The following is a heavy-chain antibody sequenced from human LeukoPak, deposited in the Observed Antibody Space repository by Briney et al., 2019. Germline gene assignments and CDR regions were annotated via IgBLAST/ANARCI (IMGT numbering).Heavy chain of an antibody. CDR1: GFTFSSYA. CDR3: AKTGGVVVVITTPGWFDP. D-gene: IGHD3-22*01. V-gene: IGHV3-30-3*02. J-gene: IGHJ5*02. Sequence: GGSLRLSCAASGFTFSSYAMHWVRQAPGKGLEWVAVISYDGSNKYYADSVKGRFTISRDNSKNTLYLQMNSLRAEDTAVYYCAKTGGVVVVITTPGWFDPWGQGTLVTVSS. CDR2: ISYDGSNK.